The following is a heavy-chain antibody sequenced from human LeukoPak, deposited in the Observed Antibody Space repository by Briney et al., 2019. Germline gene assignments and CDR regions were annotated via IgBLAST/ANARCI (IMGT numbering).Heavy chain of an antibody. CDR1: GYTFTGYY. CDR2: INPNSGGT. J-gene: IGHJ4*02. CDR3: ARNLNSGWSWGQDY. D-gene: IGHD6-19*01. V-gene: IGHV1-2*02. Sequence: ASVKVSCKASGYTFTGYYMHWVRQAPGQGLEWMGWINPNSGGTKYAQKFQGRVTTTRDTSISTAYMELSRLRSDDTAVYYCARNLNSGWSWGQDYWGQGTLVTVSS.